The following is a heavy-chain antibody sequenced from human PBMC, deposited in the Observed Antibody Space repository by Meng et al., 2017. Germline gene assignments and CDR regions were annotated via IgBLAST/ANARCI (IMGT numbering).Heavy chain of an antibody. D-gene: IGHD1-26*01. Sequence: QVQRVQLGAEGTNPGSSVKVSCKASGGTFSSYAISWVRQAPGQGLEWMGGIIPIFGTANYAQKFQGRVTITADKSTSTAYMELSSLRSEDTAVYYCARDGVGATEGYFDYWGQGTLVTVSS. CDR3: ARDGVGATEGYFDY. J-gene: IGHJ4*02. CDR1: GGTFSSYA. V-gene: IGHV1-69*06. CDR2: IIPIFGTA.